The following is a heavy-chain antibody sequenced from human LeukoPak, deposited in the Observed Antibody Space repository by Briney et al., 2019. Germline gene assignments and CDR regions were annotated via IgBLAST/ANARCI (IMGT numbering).Heavy chain of an antibody. CDR3: ARERDETYYDFWSGYPWGLNWFDP. V-gene: IGHV4-34*01. J-gene: IGHJ5*02. CDR2: INHSGST. CDR1: GGSFSGYY. D-gene: IGHD3-3*01. Sequence: SETLSLTCAVYGGSFSGYYWSWIRQPPGKGLEWIGEINHSGSTNYNPSLKSRVTISVDTSKNQFSLKLSSVTAADTAVYYCARERDETYYDFWSGYPWGLNWFDPWGQGTLVTVSS.